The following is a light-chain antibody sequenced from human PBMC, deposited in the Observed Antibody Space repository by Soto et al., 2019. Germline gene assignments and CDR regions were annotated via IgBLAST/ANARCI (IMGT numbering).Light chain of an antibody. Sequence: QSALTQPRSVSGSPGQSVTISCTGTSSDVGGYNYVSWYQQHPGKAPKLMIYDVSKRPSGVPDRYSGYKSGNTASLTNSGLQAEDDDEYYRCSYAGSDTYDFGTGTKVTVL. CDR3: CSYAGSDTYD. V-gene: IGLV2-11*01. J-gene: IGLJ1*01. CDR1: SSDVGGYNY. CDR2: DVS.